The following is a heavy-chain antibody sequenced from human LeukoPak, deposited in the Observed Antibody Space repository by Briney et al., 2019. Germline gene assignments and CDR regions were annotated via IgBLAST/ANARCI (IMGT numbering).Heavy chain of an antibody. CDR2: IIPIFGTA. D-gene: IGHD3-22*01. CDR3: ARDRYSTGYYYYFDY. CDR1: GGTFNNHA. Sequence: SVKVSCKASGGTFNNHAINWVRQAPGQGLEWMGGIIPIFGTANYAQKLQGRVTITADESTSTAYMALSSLRSEDTAVYYCARDRYSTGYYYYFDYWGQGTLVTVSS. J-gene: IGHJ4*02. V-gene: IGHV1-69*13.